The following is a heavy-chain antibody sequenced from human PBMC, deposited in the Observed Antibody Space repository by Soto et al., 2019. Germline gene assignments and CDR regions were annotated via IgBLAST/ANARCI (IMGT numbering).Heavy chain of an antibody. Sequence: ASVKVSCKASGYTFTSYDINWVRQATGQGLEWMGWMNPNSGNTGYAQKFQGRVTMTRNTSISTAYMELSSLRSEDTAVYYCARGHDFWSGYQNWFVPWGQGTLVTVSS. V-gene: IGHV1-8*01. J-gene: IGHJ5*02. CDR1: GYTFTSYD. D-gene: IGHD3-3*01. CDR3: ARGHDFWSGYQNWFVP. CDR2: MNPNSGNT.